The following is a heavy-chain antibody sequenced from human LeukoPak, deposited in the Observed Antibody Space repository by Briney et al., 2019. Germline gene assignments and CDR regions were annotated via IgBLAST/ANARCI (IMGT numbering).Heavy chain of an antibody. Sequence: SETLSLTCAVYGESFSAYFWNWIRQAPGKPLEYIGEINHRGSSHYNPSLKTRVTLSVDTSKNQFSLKLTSVTAADSAVYFCARGSSFDGYCSAGARDAGYYDSWGQGTPVTVSS. J-gene: IGHJ4*02. CDR3: ARGSSFDGYCSAGARDAGYYDS. D-gene: IGHD2-15*01. V-gene: IGHV4-34*01. CDR2: INHRGSS. CDR1: GESFSAYF.